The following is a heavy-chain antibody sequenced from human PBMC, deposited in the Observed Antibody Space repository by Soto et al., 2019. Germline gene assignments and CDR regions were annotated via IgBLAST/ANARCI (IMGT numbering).Heavy chain of an antibody. J-gene: IGHJ6*02. V-gene: IGHV3-30*18. CDR2: ISYDGSNK. CDR1: GFTFISYG. D-gene: IGHD2-15*01. Sequence: VVSLIISCAASGFTFISYGMHWVRQAPGKGLEWVAVISYDGSNKYYADSVKGRFTISRDNSKNTPYLQMNSLRAEDTAVYYCAKPLRYCSGGSCYGYYYYGMDVWGQGTTVTVSS. CDR3: AKPLRYCSGGSCYGYYYYGMDV.